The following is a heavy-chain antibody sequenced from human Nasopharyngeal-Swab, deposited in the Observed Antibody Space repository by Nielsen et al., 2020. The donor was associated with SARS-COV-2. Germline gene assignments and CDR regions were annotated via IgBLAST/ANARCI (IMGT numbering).Heavy chain of an antibody. J-gene: IGHJ4*02. V-gene: IGHV3-74*01. CDR3: AREGYYDSSGYSYFDY. D-gene: IGHD3-22*01. CDR2: INSDGSST. Sequence: ESLKISCAASGFTFSSYWMHWVRQAPGKGLVWVSRINSDGSSTSYADSVKGRFTISRDNAKNTLYLQMNSLRAEDTAVYYCAREGYYDSSGYSYFDYWGQGTLVTVSS. CDR1: GFTFSSYW.